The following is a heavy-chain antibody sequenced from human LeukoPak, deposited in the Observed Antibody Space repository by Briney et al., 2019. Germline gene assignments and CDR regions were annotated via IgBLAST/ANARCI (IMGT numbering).Heavy chain of an antibody. D-gene: IGHD3-22*01. J-gene: IGHJ4*02. Sequence: SQTLSLTCTVSGGSISSGYYWGWIRQPPGKGLEWIGCVYHSGTTYYSPSLKSRVTISVDTSKNQFSLKLRSVTAADTAVYYCARIHYYDTKIDYWGQGTLVTVSS. CDR1: GGSISSGYY. CDR3: ARIHYYDTKIDY. CDR2: VYHSGTT. V-gene: IGHV4-38-2*02.